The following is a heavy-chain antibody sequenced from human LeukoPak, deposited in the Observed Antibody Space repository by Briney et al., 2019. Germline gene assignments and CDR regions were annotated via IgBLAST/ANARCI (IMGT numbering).Heavy chain of an antibody. CDR3: ARNTYSSGWRTPIHS. Sequence: SETLSLTCTVSGDSVSSGSYFWGWIRQPPGKVLECIGSIHNIGSTYYNPSLRSRVTMSVDTSKNQFSLNLSSVTAADTAVYYCARNTYSSGWRTPIHSWGRGTLVTVSS. V-gene: IGHV4-39*01. D-gene: IGHD6-19*01. J-gene: IGHJ4*02. CDR1: GDSVSSGSYF. CDR2: IHNIGST.